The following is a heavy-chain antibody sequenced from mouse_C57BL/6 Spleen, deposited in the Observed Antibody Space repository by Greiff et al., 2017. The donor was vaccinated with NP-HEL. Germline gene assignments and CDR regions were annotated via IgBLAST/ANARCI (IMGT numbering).Heavy chain of an antibody. V-gene: IGHV1-55*01. Sequence: QVQLQQPGAELVKPGASVKMSCKASGYTFTSYWITWVKQRPGQGLEWIGDIYPGSGSTNYNEKFKSKATLTVDTSSSAAYMQLSSLTSEDSAVYYCARGIYYDGSSIYYYAMDYWGQGTSVTVSS. D-gene: IGHD1-1*01. CDR3: ARGIYYDGSSIYYYAMDY. CDR2: IYPGSGST. J-gene: IGHJ4*01. CDR1: GYTFTSYW.